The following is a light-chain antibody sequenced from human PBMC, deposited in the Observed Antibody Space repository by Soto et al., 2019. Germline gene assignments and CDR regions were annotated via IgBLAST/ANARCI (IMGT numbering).Light chain of an antibody. CDR2: DAS. V-gene: IGKV1-5*01. Sequence: ENHVSQSPSFLSASVGDKVTITCRATESVSKWLAWYQEKPGNPPRPLIYDASTLESGVPSRFSGSGSGTEFTLTISSLQADDFAIYYCQQYNSYSWTFGQGTKVDIK. CDR3: QQYNSYSWT. J-gene: IGKJ1*01. CDR1: ESVSKW.